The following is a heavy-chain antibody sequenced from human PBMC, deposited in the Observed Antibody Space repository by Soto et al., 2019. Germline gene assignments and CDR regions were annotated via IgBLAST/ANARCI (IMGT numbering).Heavy chain of an antibody. D-gene: IGHD2-21*01. Sequence: LSLTCTVSGVSIHNSHSFWAWIRQPPGKGLEFIGSVYHNGGAHYNSSLKSRVTICVDTAHNQVSLRMRSLTAADTAVYYCGRVVEGATRHTDPDSWGQGILVAVSS. CDR2: VYHNGGA. CDR1: GVSIHNSHSF. CDR3: GRVVEGATRHTDPDS. V-gene: IGHV4-39*01. J-gene: IGHJ5*01.